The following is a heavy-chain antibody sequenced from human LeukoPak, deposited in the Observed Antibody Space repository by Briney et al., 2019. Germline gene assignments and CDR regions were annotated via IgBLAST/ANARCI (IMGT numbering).Heavy chain of an antibody. D-gene: IGHD5-18*01. CDR1: GGSISSSSYY. J-gene: IGHJ4*02. V-gene: IGHV4-39*07. Sequence: NPSETLSLTCTVSGGSISSSSYYWGWIRQPPGKGLEWIGSIYYSGSTYYNPSLKSRVTISVDTSKNQFSLKLSSVTAADTAVYYCARDTGFGSYFTQWGQGTLVTVSS. CDR3: ARDTGFGSYFTQ. CDR2: IYYSGST.